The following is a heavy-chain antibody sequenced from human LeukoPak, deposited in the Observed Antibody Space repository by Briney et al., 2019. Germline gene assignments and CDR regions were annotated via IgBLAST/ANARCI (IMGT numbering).Heavy chain of an antibody. CDR3: ARDLYSSSWYYFDY. CDR1: GFTFDDYG. D-gene: IGHD6-13*01. V-gene: IGHV3-20*04. CDR2: INWNGGST. J-gene: IGHJ4*02. Sequence: GGSLRLSCAASGFTFDDYGMSWVRQAPGKGLEWVSVINWNGGSTGYADSVKGRFTISRDNAKNSLYLQMNSLRAEDTALYYCARDLYSSSWYYFDYWGQGTLVTVSS.